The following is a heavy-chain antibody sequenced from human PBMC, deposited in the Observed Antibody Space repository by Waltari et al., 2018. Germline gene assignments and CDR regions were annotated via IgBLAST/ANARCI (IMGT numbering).Heavy chain of an antibody. CDR1: GFTFSSYW. V-gene: IGHV3-74*01. CDR3: ARDLPVYDFWSGTLDY. D-gene: IGHD3-3*01. Sequence: EVQLVESGGGLVQPGGSLRLSCAASGFTFSSYWMHWVRQAPGKGLVWVSRMNSDGSSTSYADSVKGRFTISRDNAKNTLYLQMNSLRAEDTAVYYCARDLPVYDFWSGTLDYWGQGTLVTVSS. CDR2: MNSDGSST. J-gene: IGHJ4*02.